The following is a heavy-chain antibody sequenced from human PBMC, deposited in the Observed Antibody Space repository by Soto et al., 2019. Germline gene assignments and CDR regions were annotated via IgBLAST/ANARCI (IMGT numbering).Heavy chain of an antibody. J-gene: IGHJ4*02. V-gene: IGHV3-21*01. CDR3: ARDFEGISAVATITHYFDY. D-gene: IGHD5-12*01. CDR2: ISSSSSYI. CDR1: GFTFSSYS. Sequence: GGSLRLSCAASGFTFSSYSMNWVRQAPGKGLEWVSSISSSSSYIYYADSVKGRFTISRDNAKNSLYLQMNGLRAEDTAVYYCARDFEGISAVATITHYFDYWGQGTLVTVSS.